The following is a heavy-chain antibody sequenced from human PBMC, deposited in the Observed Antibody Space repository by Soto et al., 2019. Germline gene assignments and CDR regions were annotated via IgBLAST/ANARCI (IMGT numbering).Heavy chain of an antibody. J-gene: IGHJ4*02. CDR1: GFTLSRYA. D-gene: IGHD3-22*01. CDR3: AKDYYYASSGYLGGFDY. Sequence: GGSLRLSCAASGFTLSRYAMSWVRQAPGKGLEWVSAISGSVGSTYYADSVKGRFTISRDNSKKTLYLQMNSLRAEDTAVYYCAKDYYYASSGYLGGFDYWGQGISVTVSS. CDR2: ISGSVGST. V-gene: IGHV3-23*01.